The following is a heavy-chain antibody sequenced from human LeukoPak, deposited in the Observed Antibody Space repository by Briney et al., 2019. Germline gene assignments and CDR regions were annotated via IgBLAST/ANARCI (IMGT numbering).Heavy chain of an antibody. CDR2: ISAYSGDT. CDR1: GYTFTSYG. J-gene: IGHJ6*02. V-gene: IGHV1-18*01. CDR3: ARDIPVWDRPQDYYYGMDV. Sequence: GASVKVSCKASGYTFTSYGISWVRQAPGQGLEWMGWISAYSGDTNYAQKFQGRVTITADESTSTAYMELSSLRSEDTAVYYCARDIPVWDRPQDYYYGMDVWGQGTTVTVSS. D-gene: IGHD1-14*01.